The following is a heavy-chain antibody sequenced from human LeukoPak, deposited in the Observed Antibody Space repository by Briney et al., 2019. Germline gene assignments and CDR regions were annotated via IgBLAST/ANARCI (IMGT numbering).Heavy chain of an antibody. CDR1: GFIFSAYT. CDR3: ARGPAETLWFGELLWGDY. D-gene: IGHD3-10*01. CDR2: ISYDGNNK. V-gene: IGHV3-30-3*01. Sequence: GRSLRLSCAASGFIFSAYTIYWVRQAPGKGLEWVALISYDGNNKYYVDSVKGRFTISRDNAKNSLYLQMNSLRAEDTAVYYCARGPAETLWFGELLWGDYWGQGTLVTVSS. J-gene: IGHJ4*02.